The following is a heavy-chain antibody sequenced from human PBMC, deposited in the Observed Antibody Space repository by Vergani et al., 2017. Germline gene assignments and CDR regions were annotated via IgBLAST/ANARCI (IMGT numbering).Heavy chain of an antibody. V-gene: IGHV1-2*02. CDR3: ARVHGPMPISDY. CDR1: GYTFTGYY. CDR2: INPNSGGP. Sequence: QVQLVQSGAEVKKPGASVKVSCKASGYTFTGYYMHWVRQAPGQGLEWMGWINPNSGGPNYAQKFQGRVTMTRDTSISTAYMELSRLRSDDTAVYYCARVHGPMPISDYWGQGTLVTVSS. D-gene: IGHD2-2*01. J-gene: IGHJ4*02.